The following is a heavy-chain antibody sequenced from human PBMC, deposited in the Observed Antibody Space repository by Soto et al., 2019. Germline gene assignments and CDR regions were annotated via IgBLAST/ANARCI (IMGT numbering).Heavy chain of an antibody. Sequence: GGSLRLSCAASGFTVSSNYMSWVRQAPGKGLEWVSVIYSGGSTYYADSVKGRFTISRDNSKNTLYLQMNSLRAEDTAVYYCARGRIAARLGFGMDVWGQGTTVTVSS. J-gene: IGHJ6*02. CDR3: ARGRIAARLGFGMDV. V-gene: IGHV3-53*01. CDR2: IYSGGST. D-gene: IGHD6-6*01. CDR1: GFTVSSNY.